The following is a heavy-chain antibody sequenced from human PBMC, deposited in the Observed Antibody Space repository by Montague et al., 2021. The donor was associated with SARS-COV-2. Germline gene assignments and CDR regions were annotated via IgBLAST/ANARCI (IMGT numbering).Heavy chain of an antibody. D-gene: IGHD3-3*01. CDR3: ARGGLAGGNYDIWSFSYTSPLAY. V-gene: IGHV4-34*01. CDR2: INHRGST. J-gene: IGHJ4*02. Sequence: SETLSLTCAVYGGSFSAHSWSWIRQSPGKGLEWIGEINHRGSTTYMSSLKSRVTMSVDTSKNQFSLKMSSVTAADTAIYYCARGGLAGGNYDIWSFSYTSPLAYWGQGTQVTVSS. CDR1: GGSFSAHS.